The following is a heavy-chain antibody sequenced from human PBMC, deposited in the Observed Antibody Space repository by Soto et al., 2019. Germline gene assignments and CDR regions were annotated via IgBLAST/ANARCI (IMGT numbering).Heavy chain of an antibody. J-gene: IGHJ5*02. V-gene: IGHV4-31*03. CDR2: ISYSGSS. D-gene: IGHD4-17*01. CDR1: GGSVSSGGYY. CDR3: ARETYGDYVGYFDP. Sequence: PSETLSLTCTVSGGSVSSGGYYWSWIRQHPGRGLEWIGYISYSGSSYVIPSLKSRVTLSVDTSKNQFSLNLSSVTAADTAVYYCARETYGDYVGYFDPWGQGTLVTVSS.